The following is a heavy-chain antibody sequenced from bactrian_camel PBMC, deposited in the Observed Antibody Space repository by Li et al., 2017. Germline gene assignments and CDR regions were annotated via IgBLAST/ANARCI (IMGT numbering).Heavy chain of an antibody. V-gene: IGHV3S35*01. CDR2: INSGGGTT. CDR1: GFTFSTYP. CDR3: VRSYRAEYGGSWSPNY. D-gene: IGHD6*01. J-gene: IGHJ4*01. Sequence: VQLVESGGGSVQAGGSLRLSCVASGFTFSTYPMTWVRQRPGKGLEWVSYINSGGGTTYYADSGKGRFTISRDNAKNTVYLQMNSLKPEDTALYYCVRSYRAEYGGSWSPNYWGQGTQVTVS.